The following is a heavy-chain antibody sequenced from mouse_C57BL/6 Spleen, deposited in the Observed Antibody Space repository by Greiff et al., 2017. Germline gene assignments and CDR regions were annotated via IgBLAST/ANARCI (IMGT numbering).Heavy chain of an antibody. CDR1: GYTFTSYW. D-gene: IGHD2-4*01. Sequence: QVQLQQPGAELVRPGSSVKLSCKASGYTFTSYWMDWVKQRPGQGLEWIGNIYPSDSETHYNQKFKDKATLTVDKSSSTAYMQLSSLTSEDSAVYYCARGADYGKAMEYGGQGTSVTV. J-gene: IGHJ4*01. CDR3: ARGADYGKAMEY. CDR2: IYPSDSET. V-gene: IGHV1-61*01.